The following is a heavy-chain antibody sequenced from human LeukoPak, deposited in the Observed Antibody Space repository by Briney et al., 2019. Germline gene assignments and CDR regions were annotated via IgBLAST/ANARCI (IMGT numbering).Heavy chain of an antibody. CDR2: INPNSGGT. D-gene: IGHD4/OR15-4a*01. J-gene: IGHJ1*01. CDR1: GYTFTAYY. Sequence: ASVKVSCKASGYTFTAYYMHWVRQAPGQGLEWMGWINPNSGGTNYAQKFQGRVTMTRDTSISTAYMELSRLRSDDTAVYYCARAYGGPKQYFQHWGQGTLVTVSS. V-gene: IGHV1-2*02. CDR3: ARAYGGPKQYFQH.